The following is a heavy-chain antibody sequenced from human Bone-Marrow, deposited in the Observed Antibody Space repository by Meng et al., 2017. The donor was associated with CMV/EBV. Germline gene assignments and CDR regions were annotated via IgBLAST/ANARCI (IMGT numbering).Heavy chain of an antibody. CDR3: TTRLGYCSSTSCGRSYYGMDV. CDR1: GFAFSSYA. J-gene: IGHJ6*02. D-gene: IGHD2-2*01. CDR2: IKSKTDGGTT. V-gene: IGHV3-15*01. Sequence: GESLKISCAASGFAFSSYALHWVRRAPGKGLEWVGRIKSKTDGGTTDYAAPVKGRFTISRDDSKNTLYLQMNSLKTEDTAVYYCTTRLGYCSSTSCGRSYYGMDVWGQGTTVTVSS.